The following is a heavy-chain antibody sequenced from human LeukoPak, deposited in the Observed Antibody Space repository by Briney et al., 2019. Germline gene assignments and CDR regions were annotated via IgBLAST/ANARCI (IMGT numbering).Heavy chain of an antibody. J-gene: IGHJ4*02. CDR2: ISSSSSYI. Sequence: GGSLRLSCAASGFTFSSYSMNWVRQAPGKGLEWVSSISSSSSYIYYADSVKGRFTISRDNAKNSLYLQMNSLRAEDTAVYYCARDLDVGAAAVFDYWGQGTLVTDSS. V-gene: IGHV3-21*01. D-gene: IGHD6-13*01. CDR1: GFTFSSYS. CDR3: ARDLDVGAAAVFDY.